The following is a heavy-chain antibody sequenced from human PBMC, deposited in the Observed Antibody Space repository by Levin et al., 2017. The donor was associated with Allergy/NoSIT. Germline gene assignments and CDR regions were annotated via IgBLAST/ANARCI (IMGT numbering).Heavy chain of an antibody. D-gene: IGHD5-24*01. CDR3: ARDDGYNYVKDAFDI. CDR2: INWNGGST. V-gene: IGHV3-20*04. J-gene: IGHJ3*02. CDR1: GFTFDDYG. Sequence: GGSLRLSCAASGFTFDDYGMSWVRQAPGKGLEWVSGINWNGGSTGYADSVKGRFTISRDNAKNSLYLQMNSLRAEDTALYYCARDDGYNYVKDAFDIWGQGTMVTVSS.